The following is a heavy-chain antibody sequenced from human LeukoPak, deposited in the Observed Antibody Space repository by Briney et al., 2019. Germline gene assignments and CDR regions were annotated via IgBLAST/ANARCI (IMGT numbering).Heavy chain of an antibody. Sequence: SETLSLTCTVSGGSISSYYWSWIRQPPGKGLEWIGYIYYSGSTYYNPSLKSRVTISVDRSKNQFSLKLSSVTAADTAVYYCARGKSSSTHNTLRSRGNWFDPWGQGTLVTVSS. J-gene: IGHJ5*02. CDR1: GGSISSYY. CDR3: ARGKSSSTHNTLRSRGNWFDP. V-gene: IGHV4-59*12. CDR2: IYYSGST. D-gene: IGHD6-13*01.